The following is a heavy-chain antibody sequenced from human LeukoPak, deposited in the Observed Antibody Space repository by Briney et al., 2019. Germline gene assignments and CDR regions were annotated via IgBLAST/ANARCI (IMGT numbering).Heavy chain of an antibody. D-gene: IGHD5-18*01. Sequence: SETLSLTCTVSGGSISSSSYYWGWIRQPPGKGLEWIGSIYYSGSTYYNPSLKSRLTISMDTSKNQFSLKLTSVSAADTAVYYCATGDTYIDYWGQGTLVTVSS. J-gene: IGHJ4*02. CDR1: GGSISSSSYY. V-gene: IGHV4-39*07. CDR3: ATGDTYIDY. CDR2: IYYSGST.